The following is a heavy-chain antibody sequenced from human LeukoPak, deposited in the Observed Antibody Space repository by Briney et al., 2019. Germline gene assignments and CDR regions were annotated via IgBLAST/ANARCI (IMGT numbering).Heavy chain of an antibody. D-gene: IGHD6-19*01. V-gene: IGHV4-34*01. Sequence: SETLSLTCAVYGGSFSGYYWSWTRQPPGKGLEWIGEINHSGSTNYNPSLKSRVTISVDTSKNQFSLKLSSVTAADTAVYYCARGVYSSGWYNYYYYMDVWGKGTTVTVSS. J-gene: IGHJ6*03. CDR2: INHSGST. CDR3: ARGVYSSGWYNYYYYMDV. CDR1: GGSFSGYY.